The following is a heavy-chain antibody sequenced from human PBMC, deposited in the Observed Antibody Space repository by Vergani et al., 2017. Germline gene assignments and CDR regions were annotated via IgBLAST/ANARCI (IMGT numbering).Heavy chain of an antibody. CDR2: IYWNDDK. J-gene: IGHJ4*02. Sequence: QITLKESGPTLVKPTQTLTLTCTFSGFSLSTSGVGVGWIRQPPGKALEWLALIYWNDDKRYSPSLKSRLTITKDTSKNQVVLPMTNMDPVDTATYYCSHRTTVVTPGYFDYWGQGTLVTVSS. CDR3: SHRTTVVTPGYFDY. V-gene: IGHV2-5*01. CDR1: GFSLSTSGVG. D-gene: IGHD4-23*01.